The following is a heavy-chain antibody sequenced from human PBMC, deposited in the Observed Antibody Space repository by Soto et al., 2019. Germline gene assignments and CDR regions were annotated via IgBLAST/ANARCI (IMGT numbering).Heavy chain of an antibody. Sequence: QVPLVQSGAEVKKPGASVKVSCKASGYTFTSYGISWVRQAPGQGLEWMGWISAYNGNTNYAQKLQGRVTMTTDTSTSTAYMELRSLRSDDTAVYYCARDASIAAAGTSKRYYYYYGMDVWGQGTTVTVSS. J-gene: IGHJ6*02. CDR1: GYTFTSYG. V-gene: IGHV1-18*01. CDR2: ISAYNGNT. CDR3: ARDASIAAAGTSKRYYYYYGMDV. D-gene: IGHD6-13*01.